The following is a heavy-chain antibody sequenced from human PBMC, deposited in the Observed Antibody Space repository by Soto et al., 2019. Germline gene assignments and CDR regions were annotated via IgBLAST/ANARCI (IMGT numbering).Heavy chain of an antibody. V-gene: IGHV3-21*04. Sequence: GGSLRLSCAASGFTFSSYSMNWVRQAPGKGLEWVSSISSSSSYIYYADSVKGRVTMTTDPSTSTAYMELKSLRSDDTALYYCARVEDYYRSGSQYLTGRPCDYWGQGTLVTVSS. CDR2: ISSSSSYI. J-gene: IGHJ4*02. D-gene: IGHD3-10*01. CDR3: ARVEDYYRSGSQYLTGRPCDY. CDR1: GFTFSSYS.